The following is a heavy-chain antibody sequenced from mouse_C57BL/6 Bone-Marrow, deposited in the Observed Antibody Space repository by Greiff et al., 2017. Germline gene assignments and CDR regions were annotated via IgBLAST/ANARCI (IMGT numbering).Heavy chain of an antibody. CDR2: ISYSGST. D-gene: IGHD1-2*01. J-gene: IGHJ2*01. CDR1: GYSITSGYD. V-gene: IGHV3-1*01. CDR3: ARYDGNYFDY. Sequence: VQLKQSGPGMVKPSQSLSLTCTVTGYSITSGYDWHWIRHFPGNKLEWMGYISYSGSTNYNPSLKSRISITHDTSKNHFFLKLNSVTTEDTATYYCARYDGNYFDYWGQGTTLTVSS.